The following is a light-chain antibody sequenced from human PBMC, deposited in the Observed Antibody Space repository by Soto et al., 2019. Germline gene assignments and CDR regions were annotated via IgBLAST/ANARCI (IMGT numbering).Light chain of an antibody. V-gene: IGKV3-15*01. Sequence: EIVMTQSPATLSVSPGERATLSCRASQSISSSLAWYQQKPGQAPRLLIYGAYTMAPGIPARFSRSGDWTEFTPTISSLLSEDFAAYYCHQYNNGPTYTFGQGTKLEIK. J-gene: IGKJ2*01. CDR1: QSISSS. CDR2: GAY. CDR3: HQYNNGPTYT.